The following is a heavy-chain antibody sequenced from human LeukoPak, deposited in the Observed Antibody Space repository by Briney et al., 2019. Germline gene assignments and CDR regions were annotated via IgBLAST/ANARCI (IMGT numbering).Heavy chain of an antibody. J-gene: IGHJ1*01. CDR3: ARDQNFYDTTGEGYFQH. CDR1: GFTFSRSW. Sequence: GGSLRLSCAASGFTFSRSWMSWVRQAPGKGLEWVANINQDGSEKYYVDSVKGRFTISRDNANNFLHLQMNSLRADDAAVYYCARDQNFYDTTGEGYFQHWGQGTLVTVSS. V-gene: IGHV3-7*01. CDR2: INQDGSEK. D-gene: IGHD3-22*01.